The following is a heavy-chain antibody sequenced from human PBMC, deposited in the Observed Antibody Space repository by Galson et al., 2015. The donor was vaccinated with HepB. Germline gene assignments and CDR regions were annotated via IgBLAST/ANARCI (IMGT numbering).Heavy chain of an antibody. Sequence: SLRLSCAASGFTFSNYAITWVRQAPGQGLEWVSPISDSGDSTYYADSVRGRFTISRDNSKNTLYLQMNGLTADDTAVYFCAKDAAPGSGSRYFDDWGQGTLVTVSS. CDR3: AKDAAPGSGSRYFDD. CDR1: GFTFSNYA. CDR2: ISDSGDST. V-gene: IGHV3-23*01. J-gene: IGHJ4*02. D-gene: IGHD6-19*01.